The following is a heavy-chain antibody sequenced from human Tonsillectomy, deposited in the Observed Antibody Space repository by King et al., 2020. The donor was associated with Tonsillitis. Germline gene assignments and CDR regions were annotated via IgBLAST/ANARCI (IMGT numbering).Heavy chain of an antibody. CDR3: ARARYSNFAANYYYVDV. Sequence: VQLQESGPGLVKPSQTLSLSCTVSGGSIRGGSFYWTWIRQPAGKGLECIGRRHTSGTTNYSPSLRSGVTMSIDTSKSQFSLNLTSVTAADTAVYYCARARYSNFAANYYYVDVWGKGTTVTVSS. V-gene: IGHV4-61*02. CDR1: GGSIRGGSFY. CDR2: RHTSGTT. J-gene: IGHJ6*03. D-gene: IGHD4-11*01.